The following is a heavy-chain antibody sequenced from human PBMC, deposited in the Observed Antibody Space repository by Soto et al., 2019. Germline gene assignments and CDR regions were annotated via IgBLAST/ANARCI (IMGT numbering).Heavy chain of an antibody. D-gene: IGHD3-10*02. Sequence: SGPTLVNPTQTLTLTCTFSGFSLTTVGMGVGWIRQPPGKALDWLGIIYWDDDKRYSPSLNGRVTFIKDTSKNQVVLTMTNMDPVDTATYYCAHRNSRMFAFDIWGQGTLVTVSS. V-gene: IGHV2-5*02. CDR3: AHRNSRMFAFDI. CDR1: GFSLTTVGMG. J-gene: IGHJ3*02. CDR2: IYWDDDK.